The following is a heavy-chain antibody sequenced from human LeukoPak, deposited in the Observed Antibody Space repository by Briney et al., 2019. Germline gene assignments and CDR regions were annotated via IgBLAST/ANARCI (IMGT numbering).Heavy chain of an antibody. CDR1: GGSISSYY. J-gene: IGHJ5*02. CDR3: ARGTGAVAGRNWFDP. CDR2: IYYSGST. D-gene: IGHD6-19*01. Sequence: SETLSLTCTVSGGSISSYYWGWIRQPPGKGLEWIGSIYYSGSTYYNPSLKSRLTISVDTSKNQFSLKLSSVTAADTAVYYCARGTGAVAGRNWFDPWGQGTLVTVSS. V-gene: IGHV4-39*07.